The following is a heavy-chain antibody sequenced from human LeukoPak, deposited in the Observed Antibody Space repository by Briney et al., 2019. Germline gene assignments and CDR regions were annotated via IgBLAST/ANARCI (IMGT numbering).Heavy chain of an antibody. V-gene: IGHV1-46*01. J-gene: IGHJ5*02. D-gene: IGHD3-3*01. CDR2: INPSGGST. CDR3: ARDQIRGLRFLGGGFDP. Sequence: ASVKVSCRASGYTFTSYYMHWVRQAPGQGLEWMGIINPSGGSTSYAQKFQGRVTMTRDTSTSTVYMELSSLRSEDTAVYYCARDQIRGLRFLGGGFDPWGQGTLVTVSS. CDR1: GYTFTSYY.